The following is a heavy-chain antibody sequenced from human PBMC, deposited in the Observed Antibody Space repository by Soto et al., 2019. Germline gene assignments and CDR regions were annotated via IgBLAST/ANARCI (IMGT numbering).Heavy chain of an antibody. J-gene: IGHJ4*02. CDR2: TYSDGSST. CDR1: GFSFSNYW. CDR3: ARSRFPYYFDY. D-gene: IGHD2-21*01. V-gene: IGHV3-74*01. Sequence: EVQLVESGGGLVQPGGSLTLSCAASGFSFSNYWMHWVRQAPGKGLVWVSLTYSDGSSTNYADSVKGRFTMSRDDAKNTLYLQMNSPRAEDTAVYFCARSRFPYYFDYWGQGTLVTVSS.